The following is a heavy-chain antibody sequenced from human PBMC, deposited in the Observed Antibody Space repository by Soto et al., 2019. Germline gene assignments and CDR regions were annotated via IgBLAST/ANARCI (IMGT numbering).Heavy chain of an antibody. Sequence: QVQLVESGGGVVQPGRSLRLSCAASGFTFSAYGMHWVRQASGKGLEWVAVIWYDGSNKFYADSVKGRFTISKDNFKDMLYRQMNSLRVEDTAVYCCARGWRTSSGPHQFDYWGRGTLVTVSS. V-gene: IGHV3-33*01. CDR1: GFTFSAYG. J-gene: IGHJ4*02. D-gene: IGHD6-6*01. CDR3: ARGWRTSSGPHQFDY. CDR2: IWYDGSNK.